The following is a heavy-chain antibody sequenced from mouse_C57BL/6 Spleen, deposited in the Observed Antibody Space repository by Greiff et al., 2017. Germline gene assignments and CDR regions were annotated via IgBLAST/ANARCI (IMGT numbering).Heavy chain of an antibody. CDR2: IYPGSGST. J-gene: IGHJ4*01. CDR3: ARGIYDGYYYYAMDY. Sequence: QVQLQQPGAELVKPGASVKMSCKASGYTFTSYWITWVKQRPGQGLEWIGDIYPGSGSTNYNEKFKSKATLTVDTSSSTAYMQLSSLTSEDSAVDYCARGIYDGYYYYAMDYWGQGTSVTVSS. V-gene: IGHV1-55*01. D-gene: IGHD2-3*01. CDR1: GYTFTSYW.